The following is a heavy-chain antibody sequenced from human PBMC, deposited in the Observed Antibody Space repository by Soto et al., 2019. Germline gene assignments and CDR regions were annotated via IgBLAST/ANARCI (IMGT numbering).Heavy chain of an antibody. CDR2: IYTSGST. D-gene: IGHD6-6*01. CDR3: ARVRIAARTGAYGMDV. J-gene: IGHJ6*02. Sequence: SETLSLTCTVSGGSISSYYWSWIRQPAGKGLEWIGRIYTSGSTNYSPSLKSRVTMSVDTSKNQFSLKLSSVTAADTAVHYCARVRIAARTGAYGMDVWGQGTTVTVSS. V-gene: IGHV4-4*07. CDR1: GGSISSYY.